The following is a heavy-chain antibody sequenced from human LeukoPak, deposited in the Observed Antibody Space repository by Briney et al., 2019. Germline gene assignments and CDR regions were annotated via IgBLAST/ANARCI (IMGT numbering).Heavy chain of an antibody. CDR2: IIPIFGTA. CDR3: ARVTGATGAFDI. CDR1: GGTFSSYA. Sequence: SVKVSCKASGGTFSSYAISWVRQAPGQGLEWMGGIIPIFGTANYAQKFQGRVTITADESTSTAYMELSSLRSEDTAVYYCARVTGATGAFDIWGQGTMVTVSS. D-gene: IGHD1-26*01. J-gene: IGHJ3*02. V-gene: IGHV1-69*13.